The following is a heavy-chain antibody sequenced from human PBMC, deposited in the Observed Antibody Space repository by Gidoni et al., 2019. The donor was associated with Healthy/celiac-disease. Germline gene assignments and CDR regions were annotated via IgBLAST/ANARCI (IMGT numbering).Heavy chain of an antibody. CDR2: MNPNSGNT. CDR1: VYTFTSYD. J-gene: IGHJ6*02. CDR3: AREGYSSSPTLFMSSGMDV. Sequence: QVQLVQSGAEVKKPGASVKVSCKASVYTFTSYDINWVRQATGHGLEWMGWMNPNSGNTGYAQKFQGRVTMTRNTSISTAYMELSSLRSEDTAVYYCAREGYSSSPTLFMSSGMDVWGQGTTVTVSS. D-gene: IGHD6-6*01. V-gene: IGHV1-8*01.